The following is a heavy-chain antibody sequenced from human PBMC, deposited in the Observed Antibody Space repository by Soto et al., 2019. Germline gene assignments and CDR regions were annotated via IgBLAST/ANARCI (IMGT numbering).Heavy chain of an antibody. D-gene: IGHD2-15*01. Sequence: GGSLRLSCAASGFTFGSESMNCVGQAPGKGLEWVSSISSSSSYIYYADSVKGRFTISRDNAKNSLYLQMNSLRAEDTAVYYCAKETYSGPLDYWGQGTLVTVSS. V-gene: IGHV3-21*01. J-gene: IGHJ4*02. CDR2: ISSSSSYI. CDR1: GFTFGSES. CDR3: AKETYSGPLDY.